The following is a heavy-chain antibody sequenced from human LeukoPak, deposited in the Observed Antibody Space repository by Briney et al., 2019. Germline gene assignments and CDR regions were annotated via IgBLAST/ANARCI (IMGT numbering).Heavy chain of an antibody. J-gene: IGHJ4*02. D-gene: IGHD3-10*01. Sequence: PSETLSLTCTVSGGSISSYYWSWIRPPPGKGLEWIGYIYYSGSTNYNPSLKSRVTISVDTSKNPFSLKLSSVTAADTPVYYCARTQRDYYGSGSYSDYWGQGILVTVSS. V-gene: IGHV4-59*01. CDR1: GGSISSYY. CDR3: ARTQRDYYGSGSYSDY. CDR2: IYYSGST.